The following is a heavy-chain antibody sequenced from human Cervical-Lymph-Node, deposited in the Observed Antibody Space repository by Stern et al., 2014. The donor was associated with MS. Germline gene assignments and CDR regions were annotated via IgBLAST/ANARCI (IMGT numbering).Heavy chain of an antibody. CDR3: ARGRSGSSGWYAYYYGMDV. J-gene: IGHJ6*02. CDR2: IIPIFGTA. CDR1: GGTFSSYA. D-gene: IGHD6-19*01. Sequence: QLVQSGAEVKKPGSSVKVSCKASGGTFSSYAISWVRQAPGQGLEWMGGIIPIFGTASYAQKYQGRVKITADKSTSTGYMEMSSLRSEDTAVYYCARGRSGSSGWYAYYYGMDVWGQGTTVTVSS. V-gene: IGHV1-69*06.